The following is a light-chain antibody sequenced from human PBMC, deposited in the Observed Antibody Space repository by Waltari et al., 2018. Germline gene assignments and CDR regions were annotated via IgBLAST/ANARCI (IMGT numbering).Light chain of an antibody. Sequence: DIQMTQSPSTLSASVGDRVTITGRASQSISSWLAWYQQKPGKAPKLLIYDASSLESGVPSRFTGSGSGTEFTLPISSLQPDDFATYYCQQYNSYSLWTFGQGTKVEIK. CDR2: DAS. V-gene: IGKV1-5*01. J-gene: IGKJ1*01. CDR1: QSISSW. CDR3: QQYNSYSLWT.